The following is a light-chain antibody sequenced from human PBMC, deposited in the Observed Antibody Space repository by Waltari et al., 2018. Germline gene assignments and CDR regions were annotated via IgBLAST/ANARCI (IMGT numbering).Light chain of an antibody. V-gene: IGLV2-23*01. J-gene: IGLJ3*02. Sequence: QSALTQPASVSGSPGQSITISCTGTSSDVGSYNLVSWYQQLPGKAPKLMIYEGSKRPSGVFDRFAGSKSGNTASLTISGLQAEDEADYYCCSYAGSSTWVFGGGTKLTVL. CDR1: SSDVGSYNL. CDR2: EGS. CDR3: CSYAGSSTWV.